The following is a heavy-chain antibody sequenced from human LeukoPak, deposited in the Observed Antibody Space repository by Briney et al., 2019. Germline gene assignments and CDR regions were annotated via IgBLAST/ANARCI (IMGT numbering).Heavy chain of an antibody. CDR2: INHSGRT. CDR1: GGSFSGYY. CDR3: ASGSSSSNFDY. Sequence: SETLSLTCAVYGGSFSGYYWSWIRQPPGKGLEWIGEINHSGRTNYNPSLKSRVTISVDTSKNQFSLKLSSVTAADTAVYFCASGSSSSNFDYWGQGTLVTVSS. D-gene: IGHD6-6*01. V-gene: IGHV4-34*01. J-gene: IGHJ4*02.